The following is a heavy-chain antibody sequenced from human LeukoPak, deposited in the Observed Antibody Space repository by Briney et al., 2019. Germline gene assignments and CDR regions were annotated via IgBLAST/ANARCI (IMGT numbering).Heavy chain of an antibody. V-gene: IGHV3-9*01. Sequence: GGSLRVSCVASGFTFVDYALHWVRQARCKGVAWVSGISWYSGWLGYVGSVSGGSIIYSQNPKHSLYLQVNGLTADDTALYYLSKDIGPAAMRYFDYWGQGTLVTVSS. CDR1: GFTFVDYA. CDR2: ISWYSGWL. D-gene: IGHD2-2*01. J-gene: IGHJ4*02. CDR3: SKDIGPAAMRYFDY.